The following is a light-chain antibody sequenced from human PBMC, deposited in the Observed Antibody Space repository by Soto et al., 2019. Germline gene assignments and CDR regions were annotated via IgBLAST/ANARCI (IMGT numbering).Light chain of an antibody. V-gene: IGKV3-20*01. CDR2: NTS. Sequence: EIVLTQSPGTLSLSPGERATLSCRASQSVSSSYLAWYQQKPGQAPRLLIYNTSSRATGIPDRFSGSGSGTDFTLTISRLELEDFAVHYCQQYGSSLLTFGGGTKVEIK. J-gene: IGKJ4*01. CDR1: QSVSSSY. CDR3: QQYGSSLLT.